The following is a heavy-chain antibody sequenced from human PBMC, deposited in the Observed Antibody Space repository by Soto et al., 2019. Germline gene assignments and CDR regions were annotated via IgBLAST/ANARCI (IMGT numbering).Heavy chain of an antibody. D-gene: IGHD3-10*01. J-gene: IGHJ6*02. CDR3: ARSNALLWFGELYYYGMDV. Sequence: ASVKVSCKASGYTFTGYAMHWVRQAPGQRLEWMGWINAGNGNTKYSQKFQGRVTITRDTSASTAYMELSSLRSEDTAVYYCARSNALLWFGELYYYGMDVWGQGTTVTVSS. CDR2: INAGNGNT. V-gene: IGHV1-3*01. CDR1: GYTFTGYA.